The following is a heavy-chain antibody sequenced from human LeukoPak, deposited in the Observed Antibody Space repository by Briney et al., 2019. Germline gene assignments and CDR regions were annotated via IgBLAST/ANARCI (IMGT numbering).Heavy chain of an antibody. V-gene: IGHV1-69*05. CDR1: GGTFSSYA. Sequence: SVKVSCKASGGTFSSYAISWVRQAPGQGLEWMGRIIPIFVTANYAQKFQGRVTITTDESTITAYLELSSLRSEDTAVYYCARCGRGRYDYYYYMDVWGKGTTVTVSS. J-gene: IGHJ6*03. CDR3: ARCGRGRYDYYYYMDV. CDR2: IIPIFVTA. D-gene: IGHD3-16*01.